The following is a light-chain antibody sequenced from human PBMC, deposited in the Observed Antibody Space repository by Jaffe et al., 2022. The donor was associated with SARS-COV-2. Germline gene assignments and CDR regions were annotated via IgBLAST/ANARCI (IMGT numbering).Light chain of an antibody. V-gene: IGLV1-44*01. Sequence: QSVVTQPPSASGTPGQRVTISCSGSSSNIGSNTVNWYQQLPRTAPKLLIYANNQRPSGVPDRFSGSKSGTSASLAISGLQSEDEADYYCASWDDSLNVYVFGTGTKVTVL. CDR3: ASWDDSLNVYV. CDR1: SSNIGSNT. J-gene: IGLJ1*01. CDR2: ANN.